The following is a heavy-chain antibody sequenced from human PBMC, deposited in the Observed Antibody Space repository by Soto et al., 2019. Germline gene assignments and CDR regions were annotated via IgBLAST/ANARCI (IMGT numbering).Heavy chain of an antibody. D-gene: IGHD3-16*01. J-gene: IGHJ4*02. CDR1: GGTISSWY. Sequence: SETLSLTCTVSGGTISSWYWSWSRQPPWKGLEWIGYIYYSGSTNCNPSLKSRVTISVDTSKNQFSLKLSSVTAADTAVYYCARRYGCAIDYWGQGTLVTVSS. CDR3: ARRYGCAIDY. CDR2: IYYSGST. V-gene: IGHV4-59*08.